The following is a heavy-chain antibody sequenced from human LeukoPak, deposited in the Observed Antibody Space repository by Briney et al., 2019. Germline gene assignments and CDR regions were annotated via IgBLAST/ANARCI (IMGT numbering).Heavy chain of an antibody. CDR1: GFTFSSYS. V-gene: IGHV3-21*01. Sequence: PGGSLRLSCAASGFTFSSYSMNWVRQAPGKGLEWVPSISSSSSYIYYADSVKGRFTISRDNATNSLYLQMNSLRAEDTAVYYCAREDYYYYYMDVWGKGTTVTVSS. CDR3: AREDYYYYYMDV. J-gene: IGHJ6*03. CDR2: ISSSSSYI.